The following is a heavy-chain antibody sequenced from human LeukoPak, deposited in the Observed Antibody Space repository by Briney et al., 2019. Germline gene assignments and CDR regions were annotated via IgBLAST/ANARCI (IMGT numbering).Heavy chain of an antibody. Sequence: GGSLRLSCAASGFTFSSHSMNWVRQAPGKGLEWVSSISTSSRYIYYADSVKGRFTISRDNAKNSLYLQMNSLRAEDTAVYYCARVTLGAIIVTHDCWGQGTLVTVSS. CDR3: ARVTLGAIIVTHDC. D-gene: IGHD3-16*02. CDR2: ISTSSRYI. V-gene: IGHV3-21*01. CDR1: GFTFSSHS. J-gene: IGHJ4*02.